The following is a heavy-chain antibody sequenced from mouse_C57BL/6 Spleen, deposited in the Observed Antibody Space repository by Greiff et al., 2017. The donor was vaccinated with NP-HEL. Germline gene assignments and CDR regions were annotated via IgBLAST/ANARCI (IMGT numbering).Heavy chain of an antibody. CDR2: ISSGSSTI. Sequence: DVMLVESGGGLVKPGGSLKLSCAASGFTFSDYGMHWVRQAPEKGLEWVAYISSGSSTIYYADTVKGRFTISRDNAKNTLFLQMTSLRSEDTAMYYCASPDGYSAGFAYWGQGTLVTVSA. V-gene: IGHV5-17*01. CDR1: GFTFSDYG. D-gene: IGHD2-3*01. CDR3: ASPDGYSAGFAY. J-gene: IGHJ3*01.